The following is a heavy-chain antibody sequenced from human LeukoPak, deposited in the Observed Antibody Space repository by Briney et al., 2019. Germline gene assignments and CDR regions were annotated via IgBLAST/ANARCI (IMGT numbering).Heavy chain of an antibody. CDR3: ARDTVGYGGAFDI. D-gene: IGHD5-18*01. Sequence: GRSLRLSCAASGFTFSSYGMHWVRQAPGKGLEWVAVIWYDGSNKYYADSVKGRFTISRDNSKNTLYLQMNSLRAEDTAVYYCARDTVGYGGAFDIWGQGTMVTVSS. CDR1: GFTFSSYG. J-gene: IGHJ3*02. V-gene: IGHV3-33*01. CDR2: IWYDGSNK.